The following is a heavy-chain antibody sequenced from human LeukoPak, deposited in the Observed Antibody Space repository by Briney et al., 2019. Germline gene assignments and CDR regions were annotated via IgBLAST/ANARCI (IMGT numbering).Heavy chain of an antibody. V-gene: IGHV4-39*07. J-gene: IGHJ5*02. CDR1: GGSITSSGFY. CDR3: ARQPNIVVVDNWFDP. CDR2: IYYGGSA. D-gene: IGHD2-15*01. Sequence: PSETLSLTCTVSGGSITSSGFYWGWIRQPPGKGLEWIGNIYYGGSAYYNPSLKSRVTISVDTSKNQLSLKLGSVTAADTAVYYCARQPNIVVVDNWFDPWGQGTLVAVSS.